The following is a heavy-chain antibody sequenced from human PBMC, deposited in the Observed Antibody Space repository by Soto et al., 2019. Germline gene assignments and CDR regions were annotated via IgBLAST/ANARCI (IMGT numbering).Heavy chain of an antibody. D-gene: IGHD6-25*01. CDR2: IYPGDSDT. CDR3: ATGYRSAYYYYYYGMDV. J-gene: IGHJ6*02. Sequence: GESLKISCKGSGYSFTSYWIGWVRQMPGKGLEWMGIIYPGDSDTRYSPSFQGQVTISADKSISTAYLQWSSLKASDTAMYYCATGYRSAYYYYYYGMDVWGQGTTVTVSS. CDR1: GYSFTSYW. V-gene: IGHV5-51*01.